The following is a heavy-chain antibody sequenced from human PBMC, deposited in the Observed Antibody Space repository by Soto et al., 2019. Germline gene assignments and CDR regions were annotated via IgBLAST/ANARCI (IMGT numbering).Heavy chain of an antibody. Sequence: QVQLVQSGAEVKKPGSSVKVSCKASGGTFSSYTISWVRQAPGQGLEWMGRIIPILGIANYAQKFQGRVTITADKPTSTAYMELSSLRSEDTAVYYCARGLTKYYYDSSGNWFDPWGQGTLVTVSS. V-gene: IGHV1-69*02. CDR3: ARGLTKYYYDSSGNWFDP. CDR2: IIPILGIA. D-gene: IGHD3-22*01. J-gene: IGHJ5*02. CDR1: GGTFSSYT.